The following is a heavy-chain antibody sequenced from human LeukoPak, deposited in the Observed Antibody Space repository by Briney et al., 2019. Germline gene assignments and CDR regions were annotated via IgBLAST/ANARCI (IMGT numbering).Heavy chain of an antibody. J-gene: IGHJ6*03. D-gene: IGHD6-13*01. CDR2: IYTSGST. V-gene: IGHV4-4*09. Sequence: PSETLSLTCTVSGGSISSYYWSWIRQPPGKGLEWIGYIYTSGSTNYNPSLKSRVTISVDTSKNQFSLKLSSVTAADTAVYYCARSSPPAGAKGTFSSWYPNYYYYYYMDVWGKGTTVTVSS. CDR1: GGSISSYY. CDR3: ARSSPPAGAKGTFSSWYPNYYYYYYMDV.